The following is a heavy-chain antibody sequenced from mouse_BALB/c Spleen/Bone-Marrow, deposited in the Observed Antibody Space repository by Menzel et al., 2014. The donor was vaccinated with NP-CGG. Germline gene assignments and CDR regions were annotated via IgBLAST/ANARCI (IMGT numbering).Heavy chain of an antibody. CDR1: GYTFTTYT. J-gene: IGHJ3*01. V-gene: IGHV1-4*01. D-gene: IGHD1-2*01. Sequence: QVQLQQSGAELARPGASVKMSCRASGYTFTTYTIHWVRQWPGQGLEWIGYINPSSGYTNYIQKFKAKATLTVDKACRTAYMQLCRLRSEDSAVYYCARVKDYGYAWFAYWGQGTLVTVSA. CDR2: INPSSGYT. CDR3: ARVKDYGYAWFAY.